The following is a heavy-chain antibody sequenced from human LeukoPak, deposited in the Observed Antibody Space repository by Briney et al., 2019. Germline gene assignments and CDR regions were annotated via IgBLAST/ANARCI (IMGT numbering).Heavy chain of an antibody. Sequence: SETLSLTCTVSGGSLSSSSYYWGWIRQPPGKGLEWIGSIYYSGSTYYNPSLKSRVTISVDTSKYQFSLKLSSVTAADTAAYHGARRDTCSSTSCYGWFDPWGQGTLVTVSS. V-gene: IGHV4-39*01. CDR3: ARRDTCSSTSCYGWFDP. CDR1: GGSLSSSSYY. J-gene: IGHJ5*02. D-gene: IGHD2-2*01. CDR2: IYYSGST.